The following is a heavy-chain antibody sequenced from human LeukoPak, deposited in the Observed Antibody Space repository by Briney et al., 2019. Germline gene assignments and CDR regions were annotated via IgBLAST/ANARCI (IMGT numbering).Heavy chain of an antibody. CDR1: GGTFSSYA. V-gene: IGHV1-69*13. D-gene: IGHD3-22*01. J-gene: IGHJ4*02. Sequence: EASVKVSCKASGGTFSSYAISWVRQAPGQGLEWMGGIIPIFGTANYAQKFQGRVTITADESTSTAYMELSSLRSEDTAVYYCAREYKGSGYYDHVFDYWGQGTLVTVSS. CDR3: AREYKGSGYYDHVFDY. CDR2: IIPIFGTA.